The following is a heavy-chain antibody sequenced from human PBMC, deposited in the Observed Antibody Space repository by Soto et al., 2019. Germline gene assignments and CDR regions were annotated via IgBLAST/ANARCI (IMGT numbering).Heavy chain of an antibody. D-gene: IGHD2-2*01. V-gene: IGHV3-30-3*01. Sequence: QVQLVESGGGVVQPGRSLRLSCAASGFTFSSYAMHWVRQAPGKGLEWVAVISYDGSNKYYADSVKGRFTISRDNSKNTLYLQMNSLRAEDTDVYYCARDPIRYCSSTSCYWVIDYWGQGTLVTVYS. CDR1: GFTFSSYA. CDR2: ISYDGSNK. CDR3: ARDPIRYCSSTSCYWVIDY. J-gene: IGHJ4*02.